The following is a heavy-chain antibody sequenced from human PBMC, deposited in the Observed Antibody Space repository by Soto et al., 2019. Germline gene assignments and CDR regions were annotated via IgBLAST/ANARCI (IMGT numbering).Heavy chain of an antibody. D-gene: IGHD1-20*01. CDR1: GFTFSNYW. J-gene: IGHJ6*02. Sequence: DVQLVESGGGLVQPGGSLRLSCAASGFTFSNYWMHWVRQAPGKGLVWVAYINSDASTIKYADSVKGRFTISRDNARKTLYLQMNSLRGDDTAVYYCARDKWNYYNYYGMDVWGQGTRVTVS. CDR2: INSDASTI. CDR3: ARDKWNYYNYYGMDV. V-gene: IGHV3-74*03.